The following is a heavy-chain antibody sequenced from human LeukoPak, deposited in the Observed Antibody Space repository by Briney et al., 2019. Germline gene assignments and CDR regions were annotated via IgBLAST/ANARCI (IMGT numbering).Heavy chain of an antibody. CDR1: GFTFSSYA. V-gene: IGHV3-21*05. J-gene: IGHJ4*02. Sequence: PGGSLRLSCAASGFTFSSYAMSWVRQAPGKGLEWLSYISPSGSDMNNADSVKGRFTISRDNAKRSLYLQMNSLRAEDTAVYYCTRDPRLADYWGQGTLVTVSS. CDR2: ISPSGSDM. CDR3: TRDPRLADY.